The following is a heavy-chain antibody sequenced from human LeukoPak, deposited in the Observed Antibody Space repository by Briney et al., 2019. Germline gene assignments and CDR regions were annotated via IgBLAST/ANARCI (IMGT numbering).Heavy chain of an antibody. CDR2: IHHSGST. CDR1: GGSISSNNW. D-gene: IGHD3-10*01. V-gene: IGHV4-4*02. Sequence: SETLSLTCAVSGGSISSNNWWGWVRPHPGKGLEWIGYIHHSGSTYYNPSLKSRVIISVDTSKNQFSLKLNSVTAADTAVYYCASYGSGSYRFDPWGQGTLVTVSS. CDR3: ASYGSGSYRFDP. J-gene: IGHJ5*02.